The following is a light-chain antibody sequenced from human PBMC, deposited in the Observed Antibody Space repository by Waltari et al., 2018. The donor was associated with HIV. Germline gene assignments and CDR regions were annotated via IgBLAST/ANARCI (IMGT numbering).Light chain of an antibody. CDR2: GKN. CDR3: SSRDKSGHLVI. Sequence: SSELTQDPSVSVALGQTVKINCQGESLSAYYASWFQKKPGQAPILVFYGKNNRPSGIPDRLSGSSSRNTASLTITGAQAEDEAEYYCSSRDKSGHLVIFGGGTRLIVL. J-gene: IGLJ2*01. V-gene: IGLV3-19*01. CDR1: SLSAYY.